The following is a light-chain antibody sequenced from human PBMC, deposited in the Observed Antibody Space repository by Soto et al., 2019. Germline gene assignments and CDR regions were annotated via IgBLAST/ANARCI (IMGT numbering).Light chain of an antibody. J-gene: IGKJ2*01. CDR2: GAS. V-gene: IGKV3-20*01. CDR1: QSVRSNY. Sequence: EIVLTQSPGTLSLSPGERATLSCRASQSVRSNYLAWYQQKPGQAPRLLIYGASSRATGIPDLFSGTGAGTDFTLTISRLEPEDFAVYYCQQYGGSPYTFGQGTKLELK. CDR3: QQYGGSPYT.